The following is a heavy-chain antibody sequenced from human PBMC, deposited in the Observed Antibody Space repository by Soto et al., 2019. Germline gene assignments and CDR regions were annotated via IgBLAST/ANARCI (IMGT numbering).Heavy chain of an antibody. CDR3: AKRDYYDSSDYYLYYFDH. D-gene: IGHD3-22*01. V-gene: IGHV3-23*01. Sequence: PGGSLRLSCAASGFTFSNYGMSWVRQAPGKGQERISTITGSGSNTYYYAESVKGRFTISRDNSKNTLYLQMNSLRAEDTAVYYCAKRDYYDSSDYYLYYFDHWGQGTLVTAPQ. CDR1: GFTFSNYG. CDR2: ITGSGSNT. J-gene: IGHJ4*02.